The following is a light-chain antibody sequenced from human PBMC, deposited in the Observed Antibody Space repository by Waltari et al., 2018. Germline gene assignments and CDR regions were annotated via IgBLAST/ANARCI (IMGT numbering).Light chain of an antibody. CDR3: HSRDASGVGGA. V-gene: IGLV3-19*01. Sequence: TQDPAVSVAVGPTVRITCQGDSLRSYHASWYQQRPGQAPNLLIYDQNNRPSGVPGRFSGSSSDNTASLTITGAQAEDEAYYYCHSRDASGVGGAFGGGTKLTVL. J-gene: IGLJ2*01. CDR1: SLRSYH. CDR2: DQN.